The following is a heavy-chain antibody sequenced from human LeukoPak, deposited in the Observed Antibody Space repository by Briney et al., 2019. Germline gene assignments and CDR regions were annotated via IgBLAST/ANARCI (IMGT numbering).Heavy chain of an antibody. J-gene: IGHJ4*02. V-gene: IGHV3-7*01. D-gene: IGHD5-18*01. CDR2: IKQDGSEK. CDR1: GFTFSSYS. CDR3: ARVYSYGWPPLPYYFDY. Sequence: PGGSLRLSCAASGFTFSSYSMNWVRQAPGKGLEWVANIKQDGSEKYYVDSVKGRFTISRDNAKNSLYLQMNSLRAEDTAVYCCARVYSYGWPPLPYYFDYWGQGTLVTVSS.